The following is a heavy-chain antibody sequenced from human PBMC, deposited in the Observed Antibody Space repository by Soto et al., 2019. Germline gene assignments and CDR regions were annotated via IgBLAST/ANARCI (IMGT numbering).Heavy chain of an antibody. D-gene: IGHD1-26*01. CDR1: GFTFSSYG. CDR3: ARGSGNSGSYYYYYYYGMDV. Sequence: GGSLRLSCAASGFTFSSYGMHWVRQAPGKGLEWVAVIWYDGSNKYYADSVKGRFTISRDNSKNTLYLQMNSLRAEDTAVYYCARGSGNSGSYYYYYYYGMDVWGQGTTVTVSS. V-gene: IGHV3-33*01. J-gene: IGHJ6*02. CDR2: IWYDGSNK.